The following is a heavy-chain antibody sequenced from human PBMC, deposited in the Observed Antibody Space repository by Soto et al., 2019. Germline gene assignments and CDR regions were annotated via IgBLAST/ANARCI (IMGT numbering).Heavy chain of an antibody. CDR3: ARYGGGLNDYGDQFYYYYGMDV. J-gene: IGHJ6*02. Sequence: QVQLVQSGAEVKKPGSSVKVSCKASGGTFSSYAISWVRQAPGQGLEWMGGIIPIFGTANYAQKFQGRVTITADESTSTAYMELSSLRSEDTAVYYCARYGGGLNDYGDQFYYYYGMDVWGQGTTVTVSS. CDR2: IIPIFGTA. D-gene: IGHD4-17*01. V-gene: IGHV1-69*01. CDR1: GGTFSSYA.